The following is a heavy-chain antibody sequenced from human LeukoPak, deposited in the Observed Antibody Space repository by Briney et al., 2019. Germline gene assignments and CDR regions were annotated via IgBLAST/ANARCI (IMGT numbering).Heavy chain of an antibody. CDR2: INDSGST. CDR1: GGSFSSSSYY. J-gene: IGHJ4*02. CDR3: ATADYGGLVVY. V-gene: IGHV4-39*07. Sequence: PSETLSLTCTVSGGSFSSSSYYWGWIRQPPGKGLEWIGEINDSGSTNYNPSLKSRVTISVDTSKNLFSLKLSSVTAADTAVYYCATADYGGLVVYWGQGTLVTVSS. D-gene: IGHD4-23*01.